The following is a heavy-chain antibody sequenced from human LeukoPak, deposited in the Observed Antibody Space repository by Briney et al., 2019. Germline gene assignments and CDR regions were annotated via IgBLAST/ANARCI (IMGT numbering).Heavy chain of an antibody. CDR3: STPIAAAGTRAFDI. J-gene: IGHJ3*02. CDR2: IKSKTDGGTT. V-gene: IGHV3-15*01. D-gene: IGHD6-13*01. Sequence: GGSLRLSCAASGFTFSNVWMNWVRQAPGKGLGWVGRIKSKTDGGTTDYAAPVKGRFMISRDDSKNTLYLQMNSLKTEDTAVYYCSTPIAAAGTRAFDIWGQGTMVIVSS. CDR1: GFTFSNVW.